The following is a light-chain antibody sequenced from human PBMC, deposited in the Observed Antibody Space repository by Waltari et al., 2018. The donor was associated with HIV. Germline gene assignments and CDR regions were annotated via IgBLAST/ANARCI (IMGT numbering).Light chain of an antibody. J-gene: IGKJ4*01. CDR3: LQDYNYPLT. CDR1: QGIGDD. CDR2: AAS. V-gene: IGKV1-6*01. Sequence: AIQMTQSPSSLSASVGDRVTITCRASQGIGDDLGWYQQKPGKAPKLLIDAASSLQTGVPSRFSGSGSGTDFTLTISSLQPEDFATYYCLQDYNYPLTLGGGTKVEIK.